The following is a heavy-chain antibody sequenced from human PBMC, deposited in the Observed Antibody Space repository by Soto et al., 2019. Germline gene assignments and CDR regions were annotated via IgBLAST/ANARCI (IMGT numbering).Heavy chain of an antibody. Sequence: GGLILSCESAGCMFNYYGMHWVRQAPGKGLDWVAVISYDGDNKYYAQSVKGRFTISRDNSKNTLFLHMDSLRREDTAVYHCVKGDLDTAVVNSPDAFDFWGQGTMVTVSS. CDR3: VKGDLDTAVVNSPDAFDF. D-gene: IGHD5-18*01. CDR1: GCMFNYYG. J-gene: IGHJ3*01. CDR2: ISYDGDNK. V-gene: IGHV3-30*18.